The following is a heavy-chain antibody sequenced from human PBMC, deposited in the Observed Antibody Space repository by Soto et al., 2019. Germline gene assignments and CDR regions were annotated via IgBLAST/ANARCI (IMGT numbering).Heavy chain of an antibody. CDR2: ISSNGGST. J-gene: IGHJ4*02. D-gene: IGHD6-13*01. Sequence: GGSLRLSCSASGFTFSSYAMHWVRQAPGKGLEYVSAISSNGGSTYYADSVKGRFTISRDNSKNTLYLQMSSLRAEDTAVYYCVKGLAAAEYYFDYWGQGTLVTLSS. CDR1: GFTFSSYA. CDR3: VKGLAAAEYYFDY. V-gene: IGHV3-64D*06.